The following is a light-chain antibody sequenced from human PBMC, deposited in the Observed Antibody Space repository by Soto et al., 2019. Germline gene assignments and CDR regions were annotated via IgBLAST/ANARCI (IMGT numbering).Light chain of an antibody. Sequence: QSVLTQPPSASGTPGQRVTISCSGSSANIGSNTVSWYQQVPGTAPKLLIYSNSERPSGVPDRFSGSKSGTSASLAISGLQSEDEADYYCASWDDSVFGWLFGGGTKLTFL. J-gene: IGLJ3*02. CDR1: SANIGSNT. CDR2: SNS. V-gene: IGLV1-44*01. CDR3: ASWDDSVFGWL.